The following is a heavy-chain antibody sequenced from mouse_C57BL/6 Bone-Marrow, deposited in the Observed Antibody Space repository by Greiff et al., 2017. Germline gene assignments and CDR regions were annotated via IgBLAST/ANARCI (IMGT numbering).Heavy chain of an antibody. D-gene: IGHD1-1*01. Sequence: VQLQQSEAELVRPGASVKLSCTASGFNIKDDYMHWVKQRPEQGLEWIGWIDPENGDTEYASKFQGKATITADTSSNTAYLQLSSLTSEDTAVYYCTGTVVAYYYAMDYWGQGTSVTVSS. CDR2: IDPENGDT. CDR1: GFNIKDDY. V-gene: IGHV14-4*01. J-gene: IGHJ4*01. CDR3: TGTVVAYYYAMDY.